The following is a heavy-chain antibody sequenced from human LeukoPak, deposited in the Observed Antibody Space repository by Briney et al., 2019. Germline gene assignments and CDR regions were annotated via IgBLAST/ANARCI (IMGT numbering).Heavy chain of an antibody. CDR3: ARSGGLPDAFDI. D-gene: IGHD1-26*01. CDR2: ISSSGSTI. CDR1: GFTFSSYE. Sequence: AGESLRLSCAASGFTFSSYEMNWVRQAPGKGLEWVSYISSSGSTIYYADSVNGRFTISRDNAKNSLYLQMNSLRAEDTALYYCARSGGLPDAFDIWGQGTMVTVSS. V-gene: IGHV3-48*03. J-gene: IGHJ3*02.